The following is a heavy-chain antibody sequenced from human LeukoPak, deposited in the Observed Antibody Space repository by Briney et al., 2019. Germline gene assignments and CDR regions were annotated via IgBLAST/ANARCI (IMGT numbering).Heavy chain of an antibody. CDR1: GFTFSGYE. Sequence: GGSLRLSCAASGFTFSGYEMNWVRQAPGKGLEWISYISSTGRTIYYADSVKGRFTISRDNAKNSLYLQMNSLRAEDTAVYYCARDTYDILTGYYKWAFDIWGQGTMVTVSS. CDR3: ARDTYDILTGYYKWAFDI. J-gene: IGHJ3*02. D-gene: IGHD3-9*01. V-gene: IGHV3-48*03. CDR2: ISSTGRTI.